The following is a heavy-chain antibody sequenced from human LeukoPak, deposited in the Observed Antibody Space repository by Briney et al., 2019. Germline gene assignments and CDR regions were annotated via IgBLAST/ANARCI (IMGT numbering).Heavy chain of an antibody. CDR3: ARVSYDILTGPRHDWFDP. J-gene: IGHJ5*02. V-gene: IGHV4-4*02. Sequence: SGTLSLTCSVSGGSISSNNWWTWVRQPPGKGLEWIGSVYYSGSTYYNPSLKSRVTISVDTSKNQFSLKLSSVTAADTAVYYCARVSYDILTGPRHDWFDPWGQGTLVTVSS. D-gene: IGHD3-9*01. CDR1: GGSISSNNW. CDR2: VYYSGST.